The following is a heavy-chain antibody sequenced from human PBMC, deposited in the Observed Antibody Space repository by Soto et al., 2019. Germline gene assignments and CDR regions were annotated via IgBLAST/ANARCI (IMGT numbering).Heavy chain of an antibody. CDR2: TYYSGRT. V-gene: IGHV4-39*01. CDR3: ARNGSGSQYPIDH. CDR1: GGSISGSTYY. Sequence: QLQLQESGPGLVKPSETLSLTCTVSGGSISGSTYYWGLIRQPPGKGLEYIGSTYYSGRTYYNPSLNSRVTISVDTSKTHCSLNLNSGTAAATAVYYCARNGSGSQYPIDHWGQGTLVTVSS. J-gene: IGHJ4*02. D-gene: IGHD3-10*01.